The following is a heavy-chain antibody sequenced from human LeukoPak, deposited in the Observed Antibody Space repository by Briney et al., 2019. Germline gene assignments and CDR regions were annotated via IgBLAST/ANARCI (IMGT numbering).Heavy chain of an antibody. J-gene: IGHJ4*02. CDR1: GFTFSSYS. Sequence: PGGSLRLSCAASGFTFSSYSMNWVRQAPGKGLEWVAFIRYDGSNKYYADSVKGRFTISRDNSKNTLYLQMNSLRAEDTAVYYCAKDSAYTAMVLDYWGQGTLVTVFS. D-gene: IGHD5-18*01. V-gene: IGHV3-30*02. CDR2: IRYDGSNK. CDR3: AKDSAYTAMVLDY.